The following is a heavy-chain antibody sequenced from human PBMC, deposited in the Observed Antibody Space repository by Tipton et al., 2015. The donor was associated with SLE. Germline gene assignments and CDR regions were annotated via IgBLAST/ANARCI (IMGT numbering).Heavy chain of an antibody. J-gene: IGHJ4*02. V-gene: IGHV4-34*01. CDR1: GGSFSGYY. Sequence: TLSLTCAVYGGSFSGYYWSWIRQPPGKGLEWIGEINHSGSTNYNPSLKSRVTISVDTSKNQFSLKLSSVTAADTAVYYCARRSSGWTGTDFDYWGQGTLVTVPT. CDR3: ARRSSGWTGTDFDY. CDR2: INHSGST. D-gene: IGHD6-19*01.